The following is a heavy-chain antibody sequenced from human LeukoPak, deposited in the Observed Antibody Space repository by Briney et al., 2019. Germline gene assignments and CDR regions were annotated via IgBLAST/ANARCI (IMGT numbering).Heavy chain of an antibody. V-gene: IGHV4-39*01. CDR3: ARHVHYHDFSGFLA. CDR1: GDSISSGNSY. CDR2: IYYIRNT. Sequence: SETLSLTCTVSGDSISSGNSYWGWIRQPPGEGLEWIGTIYYIRNTYYSPSLNSRVTMSVDTSKNQLALKLTSMTAAATAVYYCARHVHYHDFSGFLAWGQGTLVPVSS. J-gene: IGHJ5*02. D-gene: IGHD3-22*01.